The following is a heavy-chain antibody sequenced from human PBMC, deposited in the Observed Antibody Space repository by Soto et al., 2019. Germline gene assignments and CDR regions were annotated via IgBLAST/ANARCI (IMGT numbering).Heavy chain of an antibody. J-gene: IGHJ2*01. CDR3: ACWGITAGKNYFFDH. CDR2: IHHSGPT. Sequence: QVQLQESGPGLVKPSWTLSLNCKVSGDSISSSEWWSWVRQPPGNRLEWIAEIHHSGPTNYNPTPESRDTSIVYKSKNQISPRLSTVTAAETEVYYCACWGITAGKNYFFDHWGRGTLVTVSS. CDR1: GDSISSSEW. D-gene: IGHD1-20*01. V-gene: IGHV4-4*02.